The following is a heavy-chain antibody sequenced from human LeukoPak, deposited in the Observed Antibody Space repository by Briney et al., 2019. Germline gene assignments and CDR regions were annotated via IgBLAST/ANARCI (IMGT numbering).Heavy chain of an antibody. CDR3: ARRLGWFGELFDY. Sequence: RTSETLSLTCTVSGGSISNYYWNWIRQPPGKGLEWIGYIYYSGTTNYNPSLKSRVSMSVDTSKNQFSLKLSSVTAADTAVYYCARRLGWFGELFDYWGQGTLVTVSS. J-gene: IGHJ4*02. CDR1: GGSISNYY. CDR2: IYYSGTT. V-gene: IGHV4-59*01. D-gene: IGHD3-10*01.